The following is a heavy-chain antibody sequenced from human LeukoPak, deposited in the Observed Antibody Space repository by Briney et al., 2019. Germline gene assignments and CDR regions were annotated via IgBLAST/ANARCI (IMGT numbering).Heavy chain of an antibody. J-gene: IGHJ4*02. D-gene: IGHD1-26*01. CDR2: INPNSGGT. CDR3: AKDRVGAILYFDY. CDR1: GYTFTGYY. Sequence: ASVKVSCKASGYTFTGYYMHWVRQAPGQGLEWMGWINPNSGGTNYAQKFQGRVTMTRDTSISTAYMELSRLRSDDTAVYYCAKDRVGAILYFDYWGLGTLVTVSS. V-gene: IGHV1-2*02.